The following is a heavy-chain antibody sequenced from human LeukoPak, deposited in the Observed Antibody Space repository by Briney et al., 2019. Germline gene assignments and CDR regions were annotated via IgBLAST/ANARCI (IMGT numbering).Heavy chain of an antibody. CDR2: IYYSGST. V-gene: IGHV4-59*01. J-gene: IGHJ3*02. D-gene: IGHD3-10*01. CDR1: GGSTTNYY. CDR3: ARDRGYYYGSGSYYAFDT. Sequence: PSETLSLTCTVSGGSTTNYYWNWIRQPPGKGLEWIGYIYYSGSTQYNPSLKSRVTISVDTSKKQFSLKLSSVTAADTAVYYCARDRGYYYGSGSYYAFDTWGQGTIVTVSS.